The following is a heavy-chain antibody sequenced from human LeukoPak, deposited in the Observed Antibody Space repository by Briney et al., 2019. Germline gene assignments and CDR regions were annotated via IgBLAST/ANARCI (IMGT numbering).Heavy chain of an antibody. CDR2: INADGSEK. CDR3: VTDRNRGGGD. J-gene: IGHJ4*02. D-gene: IGHD3-16*01. CDR1: GFTFSNYW. Sequence: PGGSLRLSCAVSGFTFSNYWISWVRQALGKGLEWVAHINADGSEKYYVDSVKGRFTISRDNAKNSLYLQMNSLRAEDTAVYYCVTDRNRGGGDWGQGTLVTVSS. V-gene: IGHV3-7*01.